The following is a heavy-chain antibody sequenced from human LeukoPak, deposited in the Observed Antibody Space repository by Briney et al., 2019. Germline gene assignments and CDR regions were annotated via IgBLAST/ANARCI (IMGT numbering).Heavy chain of an antibody. V-gene: IGHV3-23*01. CDR2: ISGSGGST. Sequence: GGSLRLSCAASGFTFSSYAMSWVRQAPGKGLEWVSAISGSGGSTYYADSVKGRFTISRDNSKNTLYLQMNSLRAEDTAVYYCAKDVVRGVISPYFDYWGQGTLVTVSS. CDR1: GFTFSSYA. D-gene: IGHD3-10*01. CDR3: AKDVVRGVISPYFDY. J-gene: IGHJ4*02.